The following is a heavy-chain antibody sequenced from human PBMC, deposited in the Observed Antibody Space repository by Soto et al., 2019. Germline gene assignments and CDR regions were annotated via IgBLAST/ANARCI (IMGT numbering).Heavy chain of an antibody. CDR2: INGGGIST. D-gene: IGHD3-22*01. J-gene: IGHJ6*02. CDR1: GFTFRNYA. V-gene: IGHV3-23*01. CDR3: ARYDSSGYYWPYYYYGMDL. Sequence: GGSLRLSCAASGFTFRNYAMSWVRQTPEKGLEWVSAINGGGISTYYADSVKGRFTISRDQSKNTIYLQMNSLRAEDTAVYYCARYDSSGYYWPYYYYGMDLWGQGTTVTVSS.